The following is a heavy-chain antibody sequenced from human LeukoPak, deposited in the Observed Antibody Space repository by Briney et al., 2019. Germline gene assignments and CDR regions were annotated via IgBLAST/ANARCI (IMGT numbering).Heavy chain of an antibody. Sequence: ASVKVSCKASGYTFTGYYMHWVRQAPGQGLEWMGWMNSNNGGTNYAQKLQGRVTMTRDTSISTAYMELSRLRSDDTAVYYCARYLPTPGDDFDFWGQGTMVTVSS. CDR3: ARYLPTPGDDFDF. CDR2: MNSNNGGT. V-gene: IGHV1-2*02. J-gene: IGHJ3*01. CDR1: GYTFTGYY. D-gene: IGHD1-14*01.